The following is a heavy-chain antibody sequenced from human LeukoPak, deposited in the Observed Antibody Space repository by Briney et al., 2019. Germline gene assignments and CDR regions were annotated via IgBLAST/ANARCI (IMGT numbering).Heavy chain of an antibody. J-gene: IGHJ6*04. V-gene: IGHV3-7*01. CDR3: AELGITMIGGV. D-gene: IGHD3-10*02. CDR2: IKQDGSEK. Sequence: GGSLRLSCAASGFTFSFYWMSWVRQAPGKGLEWVANIKQDGSEKYYVDSVKGRFTISRDNAKNSLYLQMNSLRAEDTAVYYCAELGITMIGGVWGKGTTVTISS. CDR1: GFTFSFYW.